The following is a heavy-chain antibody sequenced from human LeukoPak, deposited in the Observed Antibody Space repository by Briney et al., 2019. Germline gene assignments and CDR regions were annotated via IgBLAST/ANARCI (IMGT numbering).Heavy chain of an antibody. D-gene: IGHD4-17*01. J-gene: IGHJ4*02. V-gene: IGHV3-30*18. CDR1: GFTFSSYG. CDR2: ISYDGSNK. CDR3: AKDGDYGDLNFDY. Sequence: PLGSLRLSCAASGFTFSSYGMHWVRQAPGKGLEWVAVISYDGSNKYYADSVKGRFTISRDNSKNTLYLQMNSLRAEDTAVYYCAKDGDYGDLNFDYWGQGTLVTVSS.